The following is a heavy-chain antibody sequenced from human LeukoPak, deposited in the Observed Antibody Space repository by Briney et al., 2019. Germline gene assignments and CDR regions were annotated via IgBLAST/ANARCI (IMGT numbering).Heavy chain of an antibody. D-gene: IGHD3-10*01. CDR1: GFTLSRYW. CDR2: IKHDGSEK. Sequence: GGSLRLSCAASGFTLSRYWMSWVRQAPGKGLEWVANIKHDGSEKYYVDSVKGRFTISRDNAKNSLYLQMNSLRGEDTAVYYCARDRVYYNYFEYWRQGSLVTV. V-gene: IGHV3-7*04. J-gene: IGHJ4*02. CDR3: ARDRVYYNYFEY.